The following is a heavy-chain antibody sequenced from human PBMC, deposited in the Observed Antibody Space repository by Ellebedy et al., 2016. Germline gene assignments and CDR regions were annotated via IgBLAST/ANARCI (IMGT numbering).Heavy chain of an antibody. CDR1: GFTVGNNY. Sequence: GESLKISXAASGFTVGNNYMIWVRQAPGKGLEWVSLIYSGGSTYYADSVKGRFTISRDNSKNTLYLQMNSLRAEDTAVYYCATDTGNFWSSDYWGRGTLVTVSS. J-gene: IGHJ4*02. V-gene: IGHV3-53*01. D-gene: IGHD1-7*01. CDR3: ATDTGNFWSSDY. CDR2: IYSGGST.